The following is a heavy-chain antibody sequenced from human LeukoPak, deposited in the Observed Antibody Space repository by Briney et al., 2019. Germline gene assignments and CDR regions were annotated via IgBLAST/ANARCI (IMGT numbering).Heavy chain of an antibody. CDR3: AKDLGI. V-gene: IGHV3-30*18. J-gene: IGHJ3*02. D-gene: IGHD3-16*01. CDR2: ISYDGSNK. Sequence: GRSLRLSCAASGSTFSSYGMHWVRQAPGKGLEWVAVISYDGSNKYYADSVKGRFTISRDNSKNTLYLQMNSLRAEDTAVYYCAKDLGIWGQGTMVTVSS. CDR1: GSTFSSYG.